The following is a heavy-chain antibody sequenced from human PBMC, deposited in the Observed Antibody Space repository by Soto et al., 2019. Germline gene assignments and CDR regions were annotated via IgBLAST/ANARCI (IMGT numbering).Heavy chain of an antibody. CDR2: INHSGST. CDR1: GGSFSGYY. J-gene: IGHJ2*01. V-gene: IGHV4-34*01. Sequence: SETLSLTCAVYGGSFSGYYWSWIRQPPGKGLEWIGEINHSGSTNYNPSLKSRVTISVDTSKNQFSLKLSSVTAADTAVYYCARVYLVSVPDTRTRYFDLWGRGSLVTVSS. CDR3: ARVYLVSVPDTRTRYFDL. D-gene: IGHD2-8*02.